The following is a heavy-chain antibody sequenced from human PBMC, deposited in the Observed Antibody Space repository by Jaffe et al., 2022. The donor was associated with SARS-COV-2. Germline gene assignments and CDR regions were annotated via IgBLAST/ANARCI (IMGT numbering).Heavy chain of an antibody. V-gene: IGHV3-9*01. CDR2: ISWNSGSI. Sequence: EVQLVESGGGLVQPGRSLRLSCAASGFTFDDYAMHWVRQAPGKGLEWVSGISWNSGSIGYADSVKGRFTISRDNAKNSLYLQMNSLRAEDTALYYCAKDGAAAGTNGMDVWGQGTTVTVSS. J-gene: IGHJ6*02. D-gene: IGHD6-13*01. CDR3: AKDGAAAGTNGMDV. CDR1: GFTFDDYA.